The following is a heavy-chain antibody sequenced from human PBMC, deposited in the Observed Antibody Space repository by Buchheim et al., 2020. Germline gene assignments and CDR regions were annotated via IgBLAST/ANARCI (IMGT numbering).Heavy chain of an antibody. CDR3: TRPHDDSWYGSFFVC. CDR1: GFTFSDHY. Sequence: EVQLVESGGDLVQPGGSLRLSCAASGFTFSDHYMDWVRQAPGKGLEWVGRIRNKAHSYSTEYAASVKGRFSISRDDSTNSVYLQMNSLKTEDTAVYHCTRPHDDSWYGSFFVCWGQGTL. V-gene: IGHV3-72*01. CDR2: IRNKAHSYST. D-gene: IGHD6-13*01. J-gene: IGHJ4*02.